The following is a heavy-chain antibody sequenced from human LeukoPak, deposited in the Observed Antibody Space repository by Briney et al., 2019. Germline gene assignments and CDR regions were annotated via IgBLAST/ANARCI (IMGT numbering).Heavy chain of an antibody. V-gene: IGHV5-51*01. CDR3: ATAPYCWRFGELFINGMDV. J-gene: IGHJ6*04. CDR1: GYSFTSYW. CDR2: IYPGDSDT. Sequence: GESLKISCKGSGYSFTSYWVGWVRQMPGKGLEWMGIIYPGDSDTRYSPSFQGQVTISADKSISTAYLQWSSLKASDTAMYYCATAPYCWRFGELFINGMDVWGKGTTVTVSS. D-gene: IGHD3-10*01.